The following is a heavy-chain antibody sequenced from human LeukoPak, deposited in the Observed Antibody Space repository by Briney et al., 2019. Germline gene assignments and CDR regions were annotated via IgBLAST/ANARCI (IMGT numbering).Heavy chain of an antibody. CDR3: ARGGYCSGGSCYTKWFDP. CDR1: GFTFSSYA. V-gene: IGHV3-30*04. J-gene: IGHJ5*02. Sequence: QPGGSLRLSCVASGFTFSSYAMHWVRQAPGKGLEWVVVISYDGSNKYYADSVKGRFTISRDNSKNTLYLQMNSLRAEDTAVYYCARGGYCSGGSCYTKWFDPSGQGTLVTVSS. D-gene: IGHD2-15*01. CDR2: ISYDGSNK.